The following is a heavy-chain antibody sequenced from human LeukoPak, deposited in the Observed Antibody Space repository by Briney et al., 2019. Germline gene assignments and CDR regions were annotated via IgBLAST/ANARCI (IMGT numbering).Heavy chain of an antibody. J-gene: IGHJ4*02. V-gene: IGHV1-18*01. D-gene: IGHD3-22*01. CDR3: ARADLINYYDSSGYYSRFDY. CDR2: ITTYNGNT. Sequence: VASVTVSFKASVYTFTSYGISWVRRAPGQGLEWMGWITTYNGNTNYPQKYQGRVTMTTDTSTSTAYMELRSLRSDDTAVYYCARADLINYYDSSGYYSRFDYWGQGTLVTVSS. CDR1: VYTFTSYG.